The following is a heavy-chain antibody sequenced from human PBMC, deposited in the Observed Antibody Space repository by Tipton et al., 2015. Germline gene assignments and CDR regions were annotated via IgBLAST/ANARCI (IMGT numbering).Heavy chain of an antibody. J-gene: IGHJ4*02. V-gene: IGHV3-53*01. D-gene: IGHD3-3*01. CDR2: IYGDGIT. CDR3: ARDFDDEFWSNLRLAGGYFDY. Sequence: SLRLSCAASGFSVSSKHMSWVRQAPGKGLKCVSLIYGDGITYHVDSVKGRFTISRDNSKNTLYLQMNSLRVEDTAVYYCARDFDDEFWSNLRLAGGYFDYWGQGTLVTVSS. CDR1: GFSVSSKH.